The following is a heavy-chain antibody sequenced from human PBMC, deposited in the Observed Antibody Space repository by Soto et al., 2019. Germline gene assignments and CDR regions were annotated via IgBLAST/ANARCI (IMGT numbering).Heavy chain of an antibody. J-gene: IGHJ2*01. CDR3: ARGTGGWYFDL. D-gene: IGHD3-10*01. V-gene: IGHV4-34*02. Sequence: QVQLQQWGAGLLKPSETLSLTCAVFGGSFSGYYWSWIRQPPGKGLEWIGEINHSGSTHDNPSLTSRVSMAVDTSNIQFSLRLTSVTAADTAVYYCARGTGGWYFDLWGRGTLVTVSS. CDR1: GGSFSGYY. CDR2: INHSGST.